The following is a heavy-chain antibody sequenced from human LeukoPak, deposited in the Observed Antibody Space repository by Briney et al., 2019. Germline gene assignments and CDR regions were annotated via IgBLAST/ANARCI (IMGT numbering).Heavy chain of an antibody. D-gene: IGHD3-22*01. J-gene: IGHJ4*02. CDR2: INPSGGST. V-gene: IGHV1-46*01. Sequence: ASVKVSCKASGYTFTSYYMHWVRQAPGQGLEWMGIINPSGGSTSYAQKFQGRVTMTRDTSTSTVYMELSSLRSEDPAVYYCARVHPSRGFDYWGQGTLVTVSS. CDR3: ARVHPSRGFDY. CDR1: GYTFTSYY.